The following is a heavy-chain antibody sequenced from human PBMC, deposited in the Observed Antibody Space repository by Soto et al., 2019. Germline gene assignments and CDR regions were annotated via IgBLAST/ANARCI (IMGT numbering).Heavy chain of an antibody. CDR2: INPDSGGT. V-gene: IGHV1-2*04. D-gene: IGHD1-7*01. Sequence: GXSVEVSFRASGYTFTGYYIHWARQAPGQGLEWMGWINPDSGGTTYAQKFQGWLTMTRDTSISTVYMEFSRLRSDDTAVYYCARDSGTRNWFDPWGQGTLVTVS. J-gene: IGHJ5*02. CDR1: GYTFTGYY. CDR3: ARDSGTRNWFDP.